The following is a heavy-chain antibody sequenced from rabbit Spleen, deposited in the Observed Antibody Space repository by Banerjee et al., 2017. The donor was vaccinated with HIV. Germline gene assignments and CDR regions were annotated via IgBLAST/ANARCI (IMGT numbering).Heavy chain of an antibody. CDR1: GFSFSSNW. Sequence: QEQLVESGGGLVKPGGTLTLTCTVSGFSFSSNWICWVRQAPGKGLEWISCIAGSSSGFTYSATWAKGRFTISKTSSTTVTLQMTSLTVADTATYFCARDTGSSFSSYGMDLWGPGTLVTVS. V-gene: IGHV1S45*01. D-gene: IGHD8-1*01. J-gene: IGHJ6*01. CDR2: IAGSSSGFT. CDR3: ARDTGSSFSSYGMDL.